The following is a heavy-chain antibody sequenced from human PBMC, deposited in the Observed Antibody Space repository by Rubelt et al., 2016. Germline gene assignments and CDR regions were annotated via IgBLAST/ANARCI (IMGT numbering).Heavy chain of an antibody. CDR1: GFTFSSYA. D-gene: IGHD2-15*01. CDR2: ISFDGSNK. V-gene: IGHV3-30*04. Sequence: VQPGGSLRLSCAASGFTFSSYAMSWVRQAPGKGLEWVAVISFDGSNKYFADSVKGRFTISRDTSKNTVYLQMNSLRAEDTAVYYCAAAPGAFDMWGQGTMVTVSS. CDR3: AAAPGAFDM. J-gene: IGHJ3*02.